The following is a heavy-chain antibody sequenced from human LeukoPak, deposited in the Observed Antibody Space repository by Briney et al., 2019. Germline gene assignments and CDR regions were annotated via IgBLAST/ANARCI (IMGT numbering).Heavy chain of an antibody. D-gene: IGHD6-19*01. V-gene: IGHV3-23*01. CDR2: ISGSGGST. CDR3: AKGSRSSGWWIFDY. Sequence: GGSLRLSCAASGFTFSSYAVSWVRQAPGKGLEWVSAISGSGGSTYYADSVKGRFTISRDNSKNTLYLQMNSLRAEDTAVYYCAKGSRSSGWWIFDYWGQGTLVTVSS. CDR1: GFTFSSYA. J-gene: IGHJ4*02.